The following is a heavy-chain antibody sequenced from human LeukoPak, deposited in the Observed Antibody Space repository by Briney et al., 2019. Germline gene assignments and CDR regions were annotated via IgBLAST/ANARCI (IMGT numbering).Heavy chain of an antibody. J-gene: IGHJ4*02. CDR3: ARDRGASGWLDY. CDR2: TYYRSKRYT. CDR1: GDTVSSNTAA. V-gene: IGHV6-1*01. Sequence: SQTLSLTCAISGDTVSSNTAAWIWIRQSPSRGLECLGRTYYRSKRYTEYAVSVKSRMTINADTSKNQFSLQLNSVTPEDTAVSYCARDRGASGWLDYWDQGALVTVSS. D-gene: IGHD6-19*01.